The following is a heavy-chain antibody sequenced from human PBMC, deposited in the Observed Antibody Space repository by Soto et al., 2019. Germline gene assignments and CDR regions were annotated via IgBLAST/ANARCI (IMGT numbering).Heavy chain of an antibody. Sequence: GASVKVSCKASGYTFTSYGISWVRQAPGQGLEWMGWISAYNGNTNYAQKVQGRVTMTTDTSMSTAYMELRSLRSDDTAVYYCARDRFSGSGWHYGYWGQGTLVTVS. CDR1: GYTFTSYG. CDR2: ISAYNGNT. D-gene: IGHD6-19*01. CDR3: ARDRFSGSGWHYGY. V-gene: IGHV1-18*04. J-gene: IGHJ4*02.